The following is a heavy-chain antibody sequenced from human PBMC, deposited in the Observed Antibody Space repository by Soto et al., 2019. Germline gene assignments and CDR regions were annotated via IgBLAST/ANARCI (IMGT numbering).Heavy chain of an antibody. J-gene: IGHJ5*02. CDR2: TYFRSKWYN. V-gene: IGHV6-1*01. D-gene: IGHD5-12*01. Sequence: SQTLSLTCAISGDSVSSNTASCNWIRQSPSRGLEWLGRTYFRSKWYNDYAVSVTSRIIINPDTSTNQFSLQLHSVTPEDTAVYFCAKGDNLGPKTGYAFDPWGQGIMVTVSS. CDR1: GDSVSSNTAS. CDR3: AKGDNLGPKTGYAFDP.